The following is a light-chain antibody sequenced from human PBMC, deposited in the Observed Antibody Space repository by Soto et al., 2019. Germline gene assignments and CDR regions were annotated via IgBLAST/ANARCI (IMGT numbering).Light chain of an antibody. V-gene: IGLV2-8*01. J-gene: IGLJ3*02. CDR3: KSYAGSNTWV. CDR1: KSDIGVYDF. CDR2: EVV. Sequence: QSVLTQPPSASGSPGQSVTISCTGTKSDIGVYDFVSWYQHHPGKAPRLIIYEVVQRPSGVPDRFSGSKSGNTASLTVSGLQAADEADYFCKSYAGSNTWVFGGGTKLTVL.